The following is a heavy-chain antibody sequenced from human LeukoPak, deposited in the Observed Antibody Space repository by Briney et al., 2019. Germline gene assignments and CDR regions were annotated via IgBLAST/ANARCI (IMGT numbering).Heavy chain of an antibody. V-gene: IGHV3-11*01. D-gene: IGHD3-16*01. CDR2: ISSSGSTI. Sequence: GGSLRLSCAASGFTFSDYYMSWIRQAPGKGLEWVSYISSSGSTIYYADSVKGRFTISRDNAKNSLYLQMNSLRAEDTAVYYCARVDMITFGGVDVFDYWGQGTLVTVSS. CDR1: GFTFSDYY. CDR3: ARVDMITFGGVDVFDY. J-gene: IGHJ4*02.